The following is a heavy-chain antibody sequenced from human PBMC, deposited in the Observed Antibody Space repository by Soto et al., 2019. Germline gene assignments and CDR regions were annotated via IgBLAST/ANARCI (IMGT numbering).Heavy chain of an antibody. D-gene: IGHD6-19*01. J-gene: IGHJ4*02. Sequence: SETLSLTCSVSGGSISSYYWSWIRQPPGKGLEWIGYIYYSGSTSYNPSLNSRVTISADTSKNQFSLKLSSVTAADTAVYYCARSRYTSGWWTPPFDDWGQGTLVTVS. CDR3: ARSRYTSGWWTPPFDD. CDR1: GGSISSYY. V-gene: IGHV4-59*01. CDR2: IYYSGST.